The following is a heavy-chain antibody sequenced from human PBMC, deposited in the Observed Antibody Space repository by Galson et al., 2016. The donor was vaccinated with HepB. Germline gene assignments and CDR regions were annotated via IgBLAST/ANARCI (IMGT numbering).Heavy chain of an antibody. J-gene: IGHJ4*01. D-gene: IGHD3-10*01. CDR3: VRADLLWFGELSVPFDN. V-gene: IGHV3-11*05. Sequence: SLRLSCAASGFSFKDFYMTWVRQAPGKGLEWISYISHTTGPTDYADSVKGRFTISRDNAKNSVYLEMNSLRVEDTAVYYCVRADLLWFGELSVPFDNWGHGTLVTVSS. CDR2: ISHTTGPT. CDR1: GFSFKDFY.